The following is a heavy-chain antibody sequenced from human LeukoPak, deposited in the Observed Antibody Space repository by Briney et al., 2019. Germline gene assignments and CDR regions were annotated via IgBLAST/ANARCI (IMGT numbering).Heavy chain of an antibody. CDR3: ARGRPHGNDY. J-gene: IGHJ4*02. D-gene: IGHD4-23*01. V-gene: IGHV3-74*01. CDR1: GFTFSSYW. CDR2: IASDGSST. Sequence: GGSLRLSCAASGFTFSSYWMNWVRQAPGEGLVWVSRIASDGSSTTYADSVKGRFSISRDNAKNTLYLQTNSLRVEDTAVYYCARGRPHGNDYWGQGTLVTVSS.